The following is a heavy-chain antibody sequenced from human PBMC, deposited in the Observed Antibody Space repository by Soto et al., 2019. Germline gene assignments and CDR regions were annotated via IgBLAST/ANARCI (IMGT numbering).Heavy chain of an antibody. Sequence: GGSLRLSCAASGFTFSSYWMHWVRQAPGKGLVWVSRINSDGSSTSYADSVKGRFTISRDNAKNTLYLQMNSLRAEDTAVYYCERVRRLSGSYYAGHYYYGMDVRGQGTTATVSS. V-gene: IGHV3-74*01. CDR3: ERVRRLSGSYYAGHYYYGMDV. D-gene: IGHD1-26*01. J-gene: IGHJ6*02. CDR2: INSDGSST. CDR1: GFTFSSYW.